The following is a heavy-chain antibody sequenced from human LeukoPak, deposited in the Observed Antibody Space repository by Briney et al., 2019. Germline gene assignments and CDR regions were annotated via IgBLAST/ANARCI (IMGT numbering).Heavy chain of an antibody. CDR1: GYTFTGYY. J-gene: IGHJ4*02. CDR2: MNPNSGNT. Sequence: GASVNVSCKASGYTFTGYYMHWVRQATGQGLEGMGWMNPNSGNTGYAQKFQGRVTMTRNTSISTAYMELSSLRSEDTAVYYCARGEGGGAASIFDYWGQGTLVTVSS. V-gene: IGHV1-8*02. CDR3: ARGEGGGAASIFDY. D-gene: IGHD6-13*01.